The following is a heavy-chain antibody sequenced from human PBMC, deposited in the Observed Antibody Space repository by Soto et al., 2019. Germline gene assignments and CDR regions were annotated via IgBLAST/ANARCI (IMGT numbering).Heavy chain of an antibody. CDR2: IIPIFGTA. CDR3: ARDGNYYYDSSGYFYYYGMDV. Sequence: ASVKVSCKASGGTFSSYAISWVRQAPGQGLEWMGGIIPIFGTANYAQKFQGRVTITADESTSTAYIELSSLRSEDTAVYYCARDGNYYYDSSGYFYYYGMDVWGQGTTVTVSS. D-gene: IGHD3-22*01. J-gene: IGHJ6*02. CDR1: GGTFSSYA. V-gene: IGHV1-69*13.